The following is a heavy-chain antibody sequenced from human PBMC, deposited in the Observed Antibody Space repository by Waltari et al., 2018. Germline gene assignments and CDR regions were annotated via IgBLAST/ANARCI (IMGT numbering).Heavy chain of an antibody. CDR1: GFTVSTTY. J-gene: IGHJ5*02. D-gene: IGHD3-16*01. CDR2: IYADEST. V-gene: IGHV3-53*02. CDR3: ARVGPSSHYAYWFDP. Sequence: EVQLVETGGGLIQPGGSLRLSCAASGFTVSTTYISWVRLAPGKGLEWGSVIYADESTYYADSVKGRFTISRDNSKNTVYLQMNILRAADTAVYYCARVGPSSHYAYWFDPWGQGTLVTVSS.